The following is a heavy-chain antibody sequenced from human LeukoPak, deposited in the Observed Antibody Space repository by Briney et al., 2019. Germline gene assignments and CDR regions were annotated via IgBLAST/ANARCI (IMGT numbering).Heavy chain of an antibody. Sequence: GGSLRLSCAGSGFTFSTYSIHWVRQAPGKGLEWVAVISYDGGNDYYADSVKGRFTISRDNSKNTLYLQMNSLRPEDTAVYYCVRDSRPPDSIHFWSVNLFDPWGQGTLVTVSS. D-gene: IGHD3-3*02. J-gene: IGHJ5*02. CDR1: GFTFSTYS. V-gene: IGHV3-30*03. CDR2: ISYDGGND. CDR3: VRDSRPPDSIHFWSVNLFDP.